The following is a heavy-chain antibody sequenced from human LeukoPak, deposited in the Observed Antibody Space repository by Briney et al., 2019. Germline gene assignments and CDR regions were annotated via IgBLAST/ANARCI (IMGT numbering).Heavy chain of an antibody. Sequence: SQTLSLTCTVSGGSISSGGYYWSWIRQHPGKGLEWIGYIYYSGSTYYNPSLKSRVTISVDTSKNQFSLKLSSVAAADTAVYYCARDAGLAAAGYYYYYGMDVWGQGTTVTVSS. CDR2: IYYSGST. CDR1: GGSISSGGYY. V-gene: IGHV4-31*03. J-gene: IGHJ6*02. CDR3: ARDAGLAAAGYYYYYGMDV. D-gene: IGHD6-13*01.